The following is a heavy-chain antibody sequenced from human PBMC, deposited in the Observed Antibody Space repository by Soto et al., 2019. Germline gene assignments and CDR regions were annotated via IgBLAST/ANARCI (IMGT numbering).Heavy chain of an antibody. CDR3: ARGSIRSGSFFDD. Sequence: SVKVSCKASGGTFSSYTISWVRQAPGQGLEWMGRIIPILGIANYAQKFQGRVTITADKSTSTAYMELSSLRSEDTAVYYCARGSIRSGSFFDDSGQGTRVTVAS. D-gene: IGHD3-22*01. CDR1: GGTFSSYT. V-gene: IGHV1-69*02. CDR2: IIPILGIA. J-gene: IGHJ4*02.